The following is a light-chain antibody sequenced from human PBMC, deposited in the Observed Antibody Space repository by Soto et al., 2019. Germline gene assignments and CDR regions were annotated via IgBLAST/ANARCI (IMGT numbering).Light chain of an antibody. J-gene: IGKJ1*01. Sequence: DIPMTQSPSTLYASVGDRVIITCRASQSITSWLAWYQQKPGQAPKLLIYDASNLEIRVPSRFSGSGSGTDFTLTISSLQPDDFATYYCLQYNSYMWTFGHGTKVEF. CDR1: QSITSW. CDR3: LQYNSYMWT. V-gene: IGKV1-5*01. CDR2: DAS.